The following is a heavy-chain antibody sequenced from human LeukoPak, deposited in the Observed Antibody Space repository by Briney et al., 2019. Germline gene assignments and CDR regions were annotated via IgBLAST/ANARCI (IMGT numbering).Heavy chain of an antibody. CDR3: ARLHGSGSYYKYYFDY. CDR2: IYYSGST. Sequence: SETLSLTCTVSGGSISSYYWSWIRQPPGKGLEWIGYIYYSGSTNYNPSLKSRVTISVDTSKNQFSLKLSSVTAADTAVYYCARLHGSGSYYKYYFDYWGQGTLVTVSS. V-gene: IGHV4-59*08. CDR1: GGSISSYY. J-gene: IGHJ4*02. D-gene: IGHD3-10*01.